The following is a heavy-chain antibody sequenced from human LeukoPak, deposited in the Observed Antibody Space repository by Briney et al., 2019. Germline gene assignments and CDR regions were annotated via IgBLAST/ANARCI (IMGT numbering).Heavy chain of an antibody. CDR2: ISDSGSYT. V-gene: IGHV3-11*03. CDR1: GFSFRGYY. Sequence: GGSLRLSCAASGFSFRGYYMSWIRQAPGKGLEWVAYISDSGSYTNHADSVRGRFTISRDNAKKSLFLQMINLRADDMAVYFCARTVGRGPGGHFDYWGQGALVTVSS. J-gene: IGHJ4*02. D-gene: IGHD4-23*01. CDR3: ARTVGRGPGGHFDY.